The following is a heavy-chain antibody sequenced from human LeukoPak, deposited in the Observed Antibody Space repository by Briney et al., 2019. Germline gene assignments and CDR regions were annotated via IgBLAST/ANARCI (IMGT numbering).Heavy chain of an antibody. V-gene: IGHV3-9*03. CDR2: ISWNSGSI. D-gene: IGHD3-22*01. CDR3: AKGRGYDSSGYVDY. CDR1: GFTFDDYA. Sequence: GGSLRLSCAASGFTFDDYAMHWVRQAPGKGLEWVSGISWNSGSIGYADSVKGRFTISRDNAKNSLYLQMNSLRTEDMALYYCAKGRGYDSSGYVDYWGQGTLVTVSS. J-gene: IGHJ4*02.